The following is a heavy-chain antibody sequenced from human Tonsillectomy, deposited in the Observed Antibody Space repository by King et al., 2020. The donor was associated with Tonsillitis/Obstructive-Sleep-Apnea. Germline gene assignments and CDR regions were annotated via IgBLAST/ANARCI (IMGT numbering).Heavy chain of an antibody. J-gene: IGHJ4*02. V-gene: IGHV1-18*01. CDR1: GYIFISYG. CDR3: ARAALRLYLDY. CDR2: ISGYNGNT. D-gene: IGHD4-17*01. Sequence: QLVQSGAEVKKPGASVKVSCKASGYIFISYGISWVRQAPGQGLEWMGWISGYNGNTNYAQKLQGRVTMTTDTSTNTAYMEVRSLRSDDTAVYYCARAALRLYLDYWGQGTLVSVSS.